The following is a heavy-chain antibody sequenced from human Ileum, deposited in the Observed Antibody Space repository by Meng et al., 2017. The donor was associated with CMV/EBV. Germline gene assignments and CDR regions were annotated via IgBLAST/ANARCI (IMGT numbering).Heavy chain of an antibody. Sequence: QAQLVHCGAEMEQPATSVQVSCKASAYTFNAYHVHWVRQAPGQCLEWMGWINPNRGGTKYAQKFRGRVTLTRDTSISTVYMDLTTITSDDTAVYYCARPYTSGWSNWFDPWGQGTLVTVSS. CDR3: ARPYTSGWSNWFDP. J-gene: IGHJ5*02. D-gene: IGHD6-19*01. CDR2: INPNRGGT. CDR1: AYTFNAYH. V-gene: IGHV1-2*02.